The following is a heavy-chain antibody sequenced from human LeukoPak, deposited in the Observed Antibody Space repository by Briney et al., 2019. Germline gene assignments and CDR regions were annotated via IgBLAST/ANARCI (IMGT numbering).Heavy chain of an antibody. CDR1: GGSFSGYY. J-gene: IGHJ4*02. CDR3: ARAHYYYDSSGYYDY. CDR2: INHSGST. V-gene: IGHV4-34*01. Sequence: PSETLSLTCAVYGGSFSGYYGSWIRQPPGKGLEWIGEINHSGSTNYNPSLKSRVTISVDTSKNQFSLKLSSVTAANTAVYYCARAHYYYDSSGYYDYGGQGTLVTVSS. D-gene: IGHD3-22*01.